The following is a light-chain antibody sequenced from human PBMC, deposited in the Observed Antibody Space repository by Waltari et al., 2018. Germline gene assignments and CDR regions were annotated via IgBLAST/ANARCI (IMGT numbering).Light chain of an antibody. Sequence: QSALTQPASVSGSPGQSITISCTGTSSDIGTYNYAPWYQQHPGIAPKRIIYDVSKRPSGVSIRFSGSKSDNTASLTISGLQAEDEADYYCSSYTRVSASVVFGGGTKLTVL. V-gene: IGLV2-14*03. J-gene: IGLJ3*02. CDR2: DVS. CDR1: SSDIGTYNY. CDR3: SSYTRVSASVV.